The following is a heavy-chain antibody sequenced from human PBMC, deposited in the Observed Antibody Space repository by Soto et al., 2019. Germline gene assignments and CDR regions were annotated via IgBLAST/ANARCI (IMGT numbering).Heavy chain of an antibody. CDR1: GYTFTSYY. Sequence: QVQLVQSGAEVKKPGASVKVSCKASGYTFTSYYMHWVRQAPGQGLEWMGIINPSGGSTSYAQKVQVRVTMTRDTSPSTVYMELSSLRSEDTAVYYCAREGGLGTTVTSDFDYWGQGTLVTVSS. CDR2: INPSGGST. J-gene: IGHJ4*02. D-gene: IGHD4-17*01. V-gene: IGHV1-46*03. CDR3: AREGGLGTTVTSDFDY.